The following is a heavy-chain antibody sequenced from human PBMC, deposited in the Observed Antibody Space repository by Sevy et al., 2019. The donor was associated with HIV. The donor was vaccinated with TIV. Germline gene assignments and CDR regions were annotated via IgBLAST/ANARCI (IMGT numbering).Heavy chain of an antibody. Sequence: SETLSLTCTVSGVSISPYYRAWIRQPPGKGLECVGFSGSTNYNPSLKSRVTTLVDTSKNQFSLKLSSVTVADTAIYYCARGGPNQHQLDYFDYWGQGALVTVSS. D-gene: IGHD6-13*01. CDR3: ARGGPNQHQLDYFDY. V-gene: IGHV4-59*01. J-gene: IGHJ4*02. CDR2: SGST. CDR1: GVSISPYY.